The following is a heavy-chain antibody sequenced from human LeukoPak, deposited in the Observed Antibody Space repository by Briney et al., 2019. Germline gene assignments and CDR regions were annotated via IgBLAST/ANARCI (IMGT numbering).Heavy chain of an antibody. J-gene: IGHJ4*02. Sequence: GGSLRLSCAPSGFTFSSYAMNWVRQAPGKGLEWVSSISSSSDYIYYADSVKGRFTISRDNAKNSLYLQMNSLRAEDTAVYFCARGFYCSSTTCSTGFDYWGEGTLVTVSS. CDR3: ARGFYCSSTTCSTGFDY. CDR1: GFTFSSYA. CDR2: ISSSSDYI. V-gene: IGHV3-21*01. D-gene: IGHD2-2*01.